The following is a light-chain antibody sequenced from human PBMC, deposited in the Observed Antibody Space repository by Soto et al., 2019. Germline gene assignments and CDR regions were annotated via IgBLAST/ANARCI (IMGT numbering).Light chain of an antibody. CDR3: KQSRSFPLT. V-gene: IGKV1-12*01. CDR1: QDLDRW. Sequence: DIQMTQCPSSLSASVGDRFTITCRASQDLDRWLAWYQQKPGEAPKVLIFAASSLQSGLPSRFSGGGSGTDFSLTISSLQPEDFATYYCKQSRSFPLTFGGGTKVDIK. J-gene: IGKJ4*01. CDR2: AAS.